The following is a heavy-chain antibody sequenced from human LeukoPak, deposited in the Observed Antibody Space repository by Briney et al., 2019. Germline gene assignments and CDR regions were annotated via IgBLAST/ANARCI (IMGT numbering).Heavy chain of an antibody. CDR2: VSYDGNNK. D-gene: IGHD4/OR15-4a*01. J-gene: IGHJ4*02. CDR3: AKDVCHYGASECNFDS. CDR1: GFAFSTYG. V-gene: IGHV3-30*18. Sequence: GGSLRLSCAASGFAFSTYGMHWVRQAPGKGLEWAAVVSYDGNNKYYADSVKGRFTISRDNSKNTLYLQMNSLRAEDTAVYYCAKDVCHYGASECNFDSWGQGTLVTVS.